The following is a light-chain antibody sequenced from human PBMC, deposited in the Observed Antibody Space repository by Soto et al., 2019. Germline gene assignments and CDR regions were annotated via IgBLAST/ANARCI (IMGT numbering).Light chain of an antibody. CDR2: GAS. CDR1: QSVSNNY. V-gene: IGKV3-20*01. J-gene: IGKJ5*01. CDR3: QQYGSSPPIT. Sequence: EIVLTQSPGTLSLSPGERDTLSCRASQSVSNNYLGWYQQKPGQAPRLLIYGASTRATGIPDRFSGSGSGTDFTLSISRLEPEDFAVYYCQQYGSSPPITFGQGTRLEIK.